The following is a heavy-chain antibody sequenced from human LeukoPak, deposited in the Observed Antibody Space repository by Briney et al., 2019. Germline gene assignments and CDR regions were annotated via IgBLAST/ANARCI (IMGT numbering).Heavy chain of an antibody. J-gene: IGHJ5*02. D-gene: IGHD2-2*01. CDR2: IYPGDSDT. V-gene: IGHV5-51*01. Sequence: GESLKISCKGSGYSFTSYWIGWVRQMPGKGLEWMGIIYPGDSDTRYSPSFQGQVTISADKSISTAYLQWSSLKASDTATYYCARHPAVICSSTSCETNWFDPWGQGTLVTVSS. CDR1: GYSFTSYW. CDR3: ARHPAVICSSTSCETNWFDP.